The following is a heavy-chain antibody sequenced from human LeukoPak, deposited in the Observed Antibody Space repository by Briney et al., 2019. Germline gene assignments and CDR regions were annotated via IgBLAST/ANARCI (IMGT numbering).Heavy chain of an antibody. Sequence: GASVKVSCKTSGYTFTNYYIHWVRQAPGQGLEWMGWINPNSGGTNYAQNFQGRVTMTRDTSISTAYMEVTRLRSDDTAVYFCARGRIPPYFDYWGQGTLVTVSS. D-gene: IGHD5-18*01. V-gene: IGHV1-2*02. CDR3: ARGRIPPYFDY. CDR2: INPNSGGT. J-gene: IGHJ4*02. CDR1: GYTFTNYY.